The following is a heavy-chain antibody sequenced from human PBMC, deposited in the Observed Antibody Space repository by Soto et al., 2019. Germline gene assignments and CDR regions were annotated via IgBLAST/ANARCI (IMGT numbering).Heavy chain of an antibody. D-gene: IGHD3-3*01. CDR2: IKQDGSEA. CDR1: GFTFSNYW. CDR3: ATDKNF. Sequence: EVQLVESGGSLVQPGGSLRLSCVVSGFTFSNYWMNWVRQAPGKGPECVANIKQDGSEAYYVDSVKGRFTISRDNAKNSLYLQMNSLRAEDTAVYYCATDKNFWGQGTLVTVSS. J-gene: IGHJ4*02. V-gene: IGHV3-7*01.